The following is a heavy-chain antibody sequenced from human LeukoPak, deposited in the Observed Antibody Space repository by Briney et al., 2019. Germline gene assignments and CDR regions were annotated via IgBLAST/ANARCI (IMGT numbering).Heavy chain of an antibody. D-gene: IGHD3-9*01. CDR2: IYPGDSDT. CDR3: ARRFPYYDILTGYSYYFDY. J-gene: IGHJ4*02. CDR1: GYSFTSYW. Sequence: KTGESLKISCKGSGYSFTSYWIGWVRQMPGKGLEWMGIIYPGDSDTRYSPSFQGQVTISADKSISTAYLQWSSLEASDTAMYYCARRFPYYDILTGYSYYFDYWGQGTLVTVSS. V-gene: IGHV5-51*01.